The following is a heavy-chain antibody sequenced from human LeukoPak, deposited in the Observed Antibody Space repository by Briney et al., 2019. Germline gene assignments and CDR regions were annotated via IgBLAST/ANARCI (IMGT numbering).Heavy chain of an antibody. Sequence: PSETLSLTCAVYGGSFSGYYWSWIRQPPGKGLEWIGEINHSRSTNYNPSLKSRVTISVDTSKNQFSLKLSSVTAADTAVYYCARGSISSSFFDYWGQGTLVTVSS. CDR2: INHSRST. D-gene: IGHD6-6*01. CDR1: GGSFSGYY. V-gene: IGHV4-34*01. CDR3: ARGSISSSFFDY. J-gene: IGHJ4*02.